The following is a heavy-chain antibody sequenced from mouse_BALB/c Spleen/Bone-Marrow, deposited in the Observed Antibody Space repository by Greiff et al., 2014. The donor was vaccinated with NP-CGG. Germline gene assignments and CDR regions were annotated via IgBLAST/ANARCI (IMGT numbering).Heavy chain of an antibody. CDR2: IAPGSGST. J-gene: IGHJ2*01. V-gene: IGHV1S41*01. CDR1: GYTFTSYW. Sequence: DLVKPGASVKLSCKASGYTFTSYWINWIKQRPGQGLEWIGRIAPGSGSTYYNDMFKGKATLTVDTSSSTAYIQLSSLSPDDSAVYFCARCPFYYGSSFYYFDYWGQGTTLTVSS. CDR3: ARCPFYYGSSFYYFDY. D-gene: IGHD1-1*01.